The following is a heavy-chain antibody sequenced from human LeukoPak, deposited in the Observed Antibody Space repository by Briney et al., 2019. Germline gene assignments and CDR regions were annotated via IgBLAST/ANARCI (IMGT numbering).Heavy chain of an antibody. D-gene: IGHD2-2*01. CDR3: ARDYCTSTTCPNWFDP. CDR1: NGSISVYY. V-gene: IGHV4-59*01. CDR2: ISHSGST. Sequence: SETLSLTCSVSNGSISVYYWSWIRQPPGKGLEWIGYISHSGSTNYNPSLKSRVTISLDTSKKQFSLKLSSVTPADTAVYYCARDYCTSTTCPNWFDPWGQGTLVTVSS. J-gene: IGHJ5*02.